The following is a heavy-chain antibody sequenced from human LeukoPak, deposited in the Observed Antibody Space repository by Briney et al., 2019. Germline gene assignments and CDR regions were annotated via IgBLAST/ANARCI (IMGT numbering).Heavy chain of an antibody. D-gene: IGHD2-15*01. CDR1: GGSITSIHYY. Sequence: SETLSLTCTVSGGSITSIHYYWGWIRQLPGKGLEWIGNIYYFGSTYYNPSLRSRVTISVDTSKNQFSLKLSSVTAADTALYYCARMTCGGGTCWWFDPWGQGTLVTVSS. CDR3: ARMTCGGGTCWWFDP. J-gene: IGHJ5*02. CDR2: IYYFGST. V-gene: IGHV4-39*01.